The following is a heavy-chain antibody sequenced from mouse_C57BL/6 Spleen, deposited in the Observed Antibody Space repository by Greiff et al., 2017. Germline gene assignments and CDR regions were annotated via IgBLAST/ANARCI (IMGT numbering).Heavy chain of an antibody. CDR2: IYPRSGNI. CDR1: GYTFTTYG. CDR3: ARYDYYYGSSPYYFDY. Sequence: QVHVKQSGADLARPGASVKLSCKASGYTFTTYGITWVKQRTGQGLEWIGEIYPRSGNIYYNEKFKGKATLTAGKSSSTAYMELRSLTSEDSAVYFCARYDYYYGSSPYYFDYWGQGTTLTVSS. D-gene: IGHD1-1*01. V-gene: IGHV1-81*01. J-gene: IGHJ2*01.